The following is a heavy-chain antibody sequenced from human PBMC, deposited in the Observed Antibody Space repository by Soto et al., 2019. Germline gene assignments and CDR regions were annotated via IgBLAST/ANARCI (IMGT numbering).Heavy chain of an antibody. V-gene: IGHV1-18*01. CDR2: ISTDKGKT. CDR3: ATRSPAFDY. J-gene: IGHJ4*02. CDR1: GYTFTSYG. Sequence: QVQLVQSGPEVEKPGASVKVSCKTSGYTFTSYGISWVRQAPGQGLEWMGWISTDKGKTNYAQKFQGRVTMTTDTPTSTAYMELRSLTSDDTAVYYCATRSPAFDYWGQGTLVTVS.